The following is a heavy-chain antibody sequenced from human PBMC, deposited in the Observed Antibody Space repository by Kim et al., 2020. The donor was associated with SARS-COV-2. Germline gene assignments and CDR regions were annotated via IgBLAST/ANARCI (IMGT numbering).Heavy chain of an antibody. Sequence: SVKVSCKASGGTFSSYAISWVRQAPGQGLEWMGGIIPIFGTANYAQKFQGRVTITADESTSTAYMELSSLRSEDTAVYYCALAVAGRLRLSYGMDVWGQGTTVTVSS. CDR2: IIPIFGTA. CDR1: GGTFSSYA. J-gene: IGHJ6*02. CDR3: ALAVAGRLRLSYGMDV. V-gene: IGHV1-69*13. D-gene: IGHD6-19*01.